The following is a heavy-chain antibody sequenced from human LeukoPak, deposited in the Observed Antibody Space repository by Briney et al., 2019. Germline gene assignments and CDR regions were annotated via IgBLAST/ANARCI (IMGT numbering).Heavy chain of an antibody. J-gene: IGHJ6*02. CDR2: INYRGSA. CDR3: ARRPIRIAVAGYYYYYGMDV. V-gene: IGHV4-31*03. D-gene: IGHD6-19*01. CDR1: GGSISSVDYY. Sequence: PSQTLSLTCTVSGGSISSVDYYWSWIRQYPGKGLEWIGYINYRGSAYYNPSLKSRVTISVDTSKNQFSLKLTSVTAADTAVYYCARRPIRIAVAGYYYYYGMDVWGQGTTVTVSS.